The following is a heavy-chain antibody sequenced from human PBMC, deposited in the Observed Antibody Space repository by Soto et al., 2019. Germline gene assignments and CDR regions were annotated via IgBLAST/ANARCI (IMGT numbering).Heavy chain of an antibody. CDR1: GFTFNNYW. Sequence: PGGSLRLSCEASGFTFNNYWVHWVRQPPGKGLVWVSRINTDGSWTNYADSVKGRFTISRDNSKNTLYLQMHSLRADDTAVYYCAREVASYDRSGFFDYWGQGALVTVSS. D-gene: IGHD3-22*01. V-gene: IGHV3-74*01. CDR3: AREVASYDRSGFFDY. CDR2: INTDGSWT. J-gene: IGHJ4*02.